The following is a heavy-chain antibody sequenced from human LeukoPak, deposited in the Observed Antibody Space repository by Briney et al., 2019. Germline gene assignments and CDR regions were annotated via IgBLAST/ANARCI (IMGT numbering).Heavy chain of an antibody. CDR1: GFTVSSNY. Sequence: GGSLRLSCAASGFTVSSNYMSWVRQAPGKGLEWVSSISRSGTHIYYADSLKGRFTISRDNAKNSLYLQMNSLRAEDTAVYYCARVEESASFDPWGQGTLVTVSS. J-gene: IGHJ5*02. CDR2: ISRSGTHI. D-gene: IGHD3-3*01. V-gene: IGHV3-21*01. CDR3: ARVEESASFDP.